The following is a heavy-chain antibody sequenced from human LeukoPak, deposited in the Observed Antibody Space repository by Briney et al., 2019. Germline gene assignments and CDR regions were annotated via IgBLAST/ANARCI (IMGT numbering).Heavy chain of an antibody. Sequence: GGSLRLSCAASGFTFSSYWMSWVRQASGKGLEWVGRIRTKPNNYATSYAASVRGRFSISRDDSKNTAYLQMDSLKTEDTAVYYCTSDTRGHFDYWGQGSLVTVSS. CDR2: IRTKPNNYAT. D-gene: IGHD2-2*01. CDR1: GFTFSSYW. V-gene: IGHV3-73*01. J-gene: IGHJ4*02. CDR3: TSDTRGHFDY.